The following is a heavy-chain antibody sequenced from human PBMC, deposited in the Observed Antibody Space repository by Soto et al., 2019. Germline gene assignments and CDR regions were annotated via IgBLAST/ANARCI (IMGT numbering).Heavy chain of an antibody. D-gene: IGHD3-22*01. CDR3: ARPRYYYDSRGYPMYYYYYGMDV. Sequence: LKISCKGSGYSFTSYWISWVRQMPGKGLDWMGRIDPSDSYTNYSPSFQGHVTISADKSISTAYLQWSSLKASDTAMYYCARPRYYYDSRGYPMYYYYYGMDVWGQGPTLTV. J-gene: IGHJ6*02. CDR1: GYSFTSYW. V-gene: IGHV5-10-1*01. CDR2: IDPSDSYT.